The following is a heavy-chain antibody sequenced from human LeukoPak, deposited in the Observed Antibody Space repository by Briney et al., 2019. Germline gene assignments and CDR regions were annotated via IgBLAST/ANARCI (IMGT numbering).Heavy chain of an antibody. V-gene: IGHV4-59*12. CDR3: ARDTYYYGSVKLSFVY. CDR1: GGSISSYY. Sequence: SETLSLTCTVSGGSISSYYWSWLRQAPGKGLEWIGNIYYSGSTNYNPSLKSRVTISVDTSKNQFSLKLSSVTAADTAVYYCARDTYYYGSVKLSFVYWGQGTLVTVSS. D-gene: IGHD3-10*01. J-gene: IGHJ4*02. CDR2: IYYSGST.